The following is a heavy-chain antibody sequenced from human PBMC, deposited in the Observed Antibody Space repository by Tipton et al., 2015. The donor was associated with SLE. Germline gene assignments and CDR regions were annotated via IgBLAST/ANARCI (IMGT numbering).Heavy chain of an antibody. CDR1: GDSVSSNSAA. D-gene: IGHD2-8*01. CDR3: AREQTNVYSY. CDR2: TYYTSNWHN. Sequence: PGLVKPSQTLSLTCAISGDSVSSNSAAWTWIRQSPSRGLEWLGRTYYTSNWHNDYAVSVKSRITINADTSKNQFSLHLNSMAPEDTAVYYCAREQTNVYSYWGQGTPVTVSS. V-gene: IGHV6-1*01. J-gene: IGHJ4*02.